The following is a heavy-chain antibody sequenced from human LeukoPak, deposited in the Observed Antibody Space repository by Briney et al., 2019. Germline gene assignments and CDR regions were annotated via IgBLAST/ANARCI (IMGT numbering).Heavy chain of an antibody. Sequence: PSETLSLTCTVSGGSISSGGYYWSWIRQHPGKGLEWIGHIYYSGSTYYNPSLKSRVTISVDTSKNQFSLKLSSVTAADTAVYYCASRDGYNYVSAFDIWGQGTMVTVSS. J-gene: IGHJ3*02. D-gene: IGHD5-24*01. CDR2: IYYSGST. V-gene: IGHV4-31*03. CDR3: ASRDGYNYVSAFDI. CDR1: GGSISSGGYY.